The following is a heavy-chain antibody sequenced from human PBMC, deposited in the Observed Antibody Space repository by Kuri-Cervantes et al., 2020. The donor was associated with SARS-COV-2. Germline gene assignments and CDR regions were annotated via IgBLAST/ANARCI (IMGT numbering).Heavy chain of an antibody. CDR3: ATPAPEYGGNSGGWVF. J-gene: IGHJ4*02. CDR2: IRYDGSNK. Sequence: GESLKISCAAPGFTFSSYGMHWVRQAPGKGLEWVAFIRYDGSNKYYADSVKGRSTISRDNSKNTLYLQMNSLRAEDTAVYYCATPAPEYGGNSGGWVFWGQGTLVTVSS. D-gene: IGHD4-23*01. CDR1: GFTFSSYG. V-gene: IGHV3-30*02.